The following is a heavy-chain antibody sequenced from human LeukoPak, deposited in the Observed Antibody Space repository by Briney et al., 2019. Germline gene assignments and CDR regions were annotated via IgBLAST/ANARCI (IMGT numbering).Heavy chain of an antibody. Sequence: GGSLRLSCTSSDFILSSYAMSWVRQAPGKGLEWVSSISSPGGNTYYADSVKGRFSISRDNSKNLVYLQMNSLRAEDTAVYYLARTRNCYPTEYLQYWGQGTLVTVSS. CDR3: ARTRNCYPTEYLQY. CDR2: ISSPGGNT. CDR1: DFILSSYA. J-gene: IGHJ1*01. V-gene: IGHV3-23*01. D-gene: IGHD2-21*01.